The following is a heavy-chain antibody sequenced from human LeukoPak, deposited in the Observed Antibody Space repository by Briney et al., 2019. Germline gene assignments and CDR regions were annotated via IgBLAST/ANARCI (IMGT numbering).Heavy chain of an antibody. CDR3: ARDSGYQLLSGYYYYMDV. CDR1: GFTFSDYY. D-gene: IGHD2-2*01. Sequence: GGSLRLSCAASGFTFSDYYMSWIRQAPGKGLEWLSCITSSGSTIYYADSVKGRFTISRDNAKNSLFLQMNSLRAEDTAVYYCARDSGYQLLSGYYYYMDVWGKGTTVTVSS. CDR2: ITSSGSTI. J-gene: IGHJ6*03. V-gene: IGHV3-11*04.